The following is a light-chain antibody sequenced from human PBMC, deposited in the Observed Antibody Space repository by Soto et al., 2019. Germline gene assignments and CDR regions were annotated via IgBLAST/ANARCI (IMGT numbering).Light chain of an antibody. J-gene: IGKJ4*01. V-gene: IGKV1-39*01. CDR1: QTISTF. CDR2: DAS. CDR3: QQTYSTFVS. Sequence: DIQMTQSPSSLSASVGDRVTITSRSSQTISTFLHWFQQKPGKAPNLLIYDASSLQSGVPSRFSGSGSGTDFTLTISSLQPEDFGTYYCQQTYSTFVSFRGGTKVEMK.